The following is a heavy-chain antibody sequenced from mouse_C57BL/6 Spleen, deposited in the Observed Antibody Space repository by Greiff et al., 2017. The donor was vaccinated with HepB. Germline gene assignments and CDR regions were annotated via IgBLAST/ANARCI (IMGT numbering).Heavy chain of an antibody. CDR3: AAYYYGSRGWYFDV. Sequence: EVQVVESGGGLVKPGGSLKLSSAASGFTFSDYGMHWVRQAPEKGLEWVAYISSGSSTIYYADTVKGRFTISRDNAKNTLFLQMTSLRSEDTAMYYCAAYYYGSRGWYFDVWGTGTTVTVSS. CDR2: ISSGSSTI. D-gene: IGHD1-1*01. CDR1: GFTFSDYG. V-gene: IGHV5-17*01. J-gene: IGHJ1*03.